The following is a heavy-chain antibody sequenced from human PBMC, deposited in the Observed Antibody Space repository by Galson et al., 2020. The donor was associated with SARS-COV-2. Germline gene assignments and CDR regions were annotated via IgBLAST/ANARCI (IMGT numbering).Heavy chain of an antibody. V-gene: IGHV4-34*01. J-gene: IGHJ4*02. Sequence: SQASETLSLTCAVYGGSFSGYYWSWIRQPPGKGLEWIGEINNSGNINYNPSLKSRVTISLDTSKNQFSLKLRSVTAADTAVYYCARGHLESSMIVVVFTAAAYYFDYWGQGTLVPVFS. D-gene: IGHD3-22*01. CDR3: ARGHLESSMIVVVFTAAAYYFDY. CDR1: GGSFSGYY. CDR2: INNSGNI.